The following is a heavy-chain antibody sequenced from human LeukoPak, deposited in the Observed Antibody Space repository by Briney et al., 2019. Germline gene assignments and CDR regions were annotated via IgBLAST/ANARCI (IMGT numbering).Heavy chain of an antibody. J-gene: IGHJ4*02. V-gene: IGHV5-51*01. Sequence: GESLKISCKGSGYSFTDFWIGWVRQMPGKGLEWMGIIYPGDSDTRYSPSFQGQVTTSADKSISTAYLQWTSLKASDTAMYYCATLGYCSGGRCLYFDYWGQGTLVTVSS. CDR1: GYSFTDFW. CDR3: ATLGYCSGGRCLYFDY. CDR2: IYPGDSDT. D-gene: IGHD2-15*01.